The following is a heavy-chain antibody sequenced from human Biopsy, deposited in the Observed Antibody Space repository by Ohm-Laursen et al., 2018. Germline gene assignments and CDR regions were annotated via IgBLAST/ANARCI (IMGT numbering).Heavy chain of an antibody. CDR2: ISTYNDDT. D-gene: IGHD3-3*01. Sequence: GASVKVSCKTSGYTFTAYGISWVRQAPGQGLEWMGWISTYNDDTNIAQKFQGRVSMTTDTSTRTAYMELRSLRSGDTAIYFCARDPGYDFWSGSDPFGIWGQGTLVTVS. V-gene: IGHV1-18*04. CDR1: GYTFTAYG. CDR3: ARDPGYDFWSGSDPFGI. J-gene: IGHJ3*02.